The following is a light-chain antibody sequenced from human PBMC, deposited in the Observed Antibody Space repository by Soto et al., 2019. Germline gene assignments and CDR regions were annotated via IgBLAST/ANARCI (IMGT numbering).Light chain of an antibody. J-gene: IGKJ1*01. Sequence: EIVLTQSPGTLSLSVGERATLSCRANQTVNRNYFAWYQQKPGQAPRLLIYAASRRATGIPDRFSGSGSGTDFTLTINRLEPEDLAVYYCQQFGDSPQTFGQGTKVEIK. CDR1: QTVNRNY. CDR3: QQFGDSPQT. CDR2: AAS. V-gene: IGKV3-20*01.